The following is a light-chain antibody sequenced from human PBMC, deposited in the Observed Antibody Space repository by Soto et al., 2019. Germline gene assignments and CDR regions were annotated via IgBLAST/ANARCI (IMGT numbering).Light chain of an antibody. CDR2: ASS. J-gene: IGKJ1*01. CDR1: QTVKTY. V-gene: IGKV1-39*01. Sequence: DVQMTQSPSSLSASVGDSVTITCRSSQTVKTYLNWYQHKPGKAPQHLIYASSRLQTGVASRFSGSGSGTYFSLTISSLQPEDFATYYCQQTSTTPGTFGQGTKVEIK. CDR3: QQTSTTPGT.